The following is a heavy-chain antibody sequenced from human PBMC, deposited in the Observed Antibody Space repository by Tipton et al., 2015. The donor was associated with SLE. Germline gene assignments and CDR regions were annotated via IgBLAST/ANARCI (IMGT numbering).Heavy chain of an antibody. CDR2: IYTSGST. CDR3: ARVWGYLSLNYYYYMDV. CDR1: GGSISSYY. D-gene: IGHD2-21*01. V-gene: IGHV4-4*08. Sequence: TLSLTCTVSGGSISSYYWSWIRQPPGKGLEWFGYIYTSGSTNYNPSLTSRVTISVDTSKNQFSLKLSSVTAADTAVYYCARVWGYLSLNYYYYMDVWGKGTTVTVSS. J-gene: IGHJ6*03.